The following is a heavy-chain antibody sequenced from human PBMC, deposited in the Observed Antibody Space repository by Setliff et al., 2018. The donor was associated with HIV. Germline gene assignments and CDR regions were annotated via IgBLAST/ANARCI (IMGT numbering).Heavy chain of an antibody. V-gene: IGHV1-69*13. D-gene: IGHD5-12*01. Sequence: GASVKVSCKASGGTFSSYAISWVRQAPGQGLEWMGGIIPIFGTANYAQKFQGRVTITADESTSTAYMELSSLGSEDTAVYYCARDGGYSGYQNYYGMDVWGQGTTVTVSS. CDR2: IIPIFGTA. J-gene: IGHJ6*02. CDR1: GGTFSSYA. CDR3: ARDGGYSGYQNYYGMDV.